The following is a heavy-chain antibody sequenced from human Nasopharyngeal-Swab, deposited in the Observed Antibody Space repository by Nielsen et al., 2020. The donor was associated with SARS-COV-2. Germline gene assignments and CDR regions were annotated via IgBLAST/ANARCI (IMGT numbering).Heavy chain of an antibody. Sequence: SETLSLTCSVSGGSFNGFYWNWIRQSPGKGLEWIGEINHNERTNNNPSLMSRVTLLIDTANNQVSLKLSDVTATDTAVYYCARAGRVGDAFTGLDVWGQGTTVTVSS. CDR2: INHNERT. D-gene: IGHD1-26*01. J-gene: IGHJ6*02. CDR1: GGSFNGFY. V-gene: IGHV4-34*01. CDR3: ARAGRVGDAFTGLDV.